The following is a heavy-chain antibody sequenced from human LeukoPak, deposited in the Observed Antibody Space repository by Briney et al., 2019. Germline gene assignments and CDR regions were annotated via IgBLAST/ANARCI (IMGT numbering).Heavy chain of an antibody. Sequence: GGSLRLSGAASGFTFSSYWMHWVRQAPGKGLVWVSRINSDGSSTSYADSVKGRFTISRDNAKNTLYLQMNSLRAEDTAVYYCAKDVQWLVKYYFDYWGQGTLVTVSS. D-gene: IGHD6-19*01. CDR2: INSDGSST. CDR3: AKDVQWLVKYYFDY. J-gene: IGHJ4*02. V-gene: IGHV3-74*01. CDR1: GFTFSSYW.